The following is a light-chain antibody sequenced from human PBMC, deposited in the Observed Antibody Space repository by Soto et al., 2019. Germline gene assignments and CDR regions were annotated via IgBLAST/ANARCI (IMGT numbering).Light chain of an antibody. Sequence: DIQMTQSPSSLSASVGDRVTITCRASQSISSHLNWYQQQPGKAPKLLIYATSSLQSGVPARFSGSGYGTDFTLAITSLQPEDFATYYCQKSYTTPWTFGQGTKVDIK. CDR3: QKSYTTPWT. V-gene: IGKV1-39*01. CDR2: ATS. CDR1: QSISSH. J-gene: IGKJ1*01.